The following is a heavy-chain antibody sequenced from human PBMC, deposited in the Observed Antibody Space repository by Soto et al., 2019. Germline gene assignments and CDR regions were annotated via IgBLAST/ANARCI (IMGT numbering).Heavy chain of an antibody. J-gene: IGHJ6*02. D-gene: IGHD1-1*01. V-gene: IGHV1-69*13. CDR3: ASLPQRPRYYGMDV. CDR2: IIPIFGTA. Sequence: ASVKVSCKASGGTFSSYAISWVRQAPGQGLEWMGGIIPIFGTANYAQKFQGRVTITADESTSTAYMELSSLRSEDTAVYYCASLPQRPRYYGMDVCGQGTTVTVYS. CDR1: GGTFSSYA.